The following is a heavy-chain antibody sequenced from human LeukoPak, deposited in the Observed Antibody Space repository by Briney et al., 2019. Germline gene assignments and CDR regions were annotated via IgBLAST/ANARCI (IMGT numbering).Heavy chain of an antibody. V-gene: IGHV3-23*01. J-gene: IGHJ4*02. CDR1: GFTFSNAW. Sequence: GGSLRLSCAASGFTFSNAWMSWVRQAPGKGLEWVSAISGSGGSTYYADSVKGRFTISRDNSKNTLYLQMNSLRAEDTAVYYCARGPYYDSSGGYWGQGTLVTVSS. D-gene: IGHD3-22*01. CDR3: ARGPYYDSSGGY. CDR2: ISGSGGST.